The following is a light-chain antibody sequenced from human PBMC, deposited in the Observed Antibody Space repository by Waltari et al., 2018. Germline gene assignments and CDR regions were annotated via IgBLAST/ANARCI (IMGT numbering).Light chain of an antibody. V-gene: IGKV3-11*01. Sequence: EIVLTQSPATLSLSAGERATLSCRASQNIYTYLAWYQQKPGQAPSLLIHDASIRATGTPARFSGSGSGTDFTLTISSLEPEDFAVYYCQQRVNWPSLTFGGGTRVEIK. CDR1: QNIYTY. CDR2: DAS. CDR3: QQRVNWPSLT. J-gene: IGKJ4*01.